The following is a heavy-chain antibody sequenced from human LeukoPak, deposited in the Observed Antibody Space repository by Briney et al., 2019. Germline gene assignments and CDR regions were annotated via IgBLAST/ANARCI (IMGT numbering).Heavy chain of an antibody. CDR3: ARHAHGYCSSTSCYTDWYFDL. D-gene: IGHD2-2*02. J-gene: IGHJ2*01. CDR2: IYTSGST. V-gene: IGHV4-4*09. CDR1: GGSISSYY. Sequence: SETLSLTCTVSGGSISSYYWSWIRQPPGKGLEWIGYIYTSGSTNYNPSLKSRVTISVDTSKNQFSLKLSSVTAADTAVYHCARHAHGYCSSTSCYTDWYFDLWGRGTLVTVSS.